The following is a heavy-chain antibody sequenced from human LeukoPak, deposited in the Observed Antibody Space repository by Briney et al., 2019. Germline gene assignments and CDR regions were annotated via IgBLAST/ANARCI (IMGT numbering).Heavy chain of an antibody. CDR3: SRDYVWGSDTPTLDY. Sequence: PGRSLRLSCTASGFTFGDYAMSWFRQAPGKGLEWVGFIRGKAYGGTTEYAASVKGRFTISRDDSKSIAYLQMNSLKTEDTAVYYCSRDYVWGSDTPTLDYWGQGTLVTVSS. V-gene: IGHV3-49*03. J-gene: IGHJ4*02. CDR1: GFTFGDYA. D-gene: IGHD3-16*01. CDR2: IRGKAYGGTT.